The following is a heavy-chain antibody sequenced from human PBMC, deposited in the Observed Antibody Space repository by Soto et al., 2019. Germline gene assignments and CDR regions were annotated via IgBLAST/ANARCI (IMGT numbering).Heavy chain of an antibody. Sequence: SATLSLTCVVSGYSISSGYYWGWIRQSPGKGLEWIGSIYHSGGTYYSPSLKSRVTISLDTSKNQFSLKLSSVTAADTAVYDCARVRSSPSRNGDYWGQGTLVNGSS. CDR2: IYHSGGT. CDR1: GYSISSGYY. J-gene: IGHJ4*02. V-gene: IGHV4-38-2*01. CDR3: ARVRSSPSRNGDY.